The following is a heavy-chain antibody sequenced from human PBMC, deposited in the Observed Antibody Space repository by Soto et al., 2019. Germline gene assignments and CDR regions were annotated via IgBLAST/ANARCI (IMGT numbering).Heavy chain of an antibody. CDR2: IVPMFGTA. CDR1: GGTFGNSA. J-gene: IGHJ5*02. V-gene: IGHV1-69*12. D-gene: IGHD3-3*01. CDR3: ARDGDPQSAFWSGPLGGGRFDP. Sequence: QVQLVQSGAEVKKPGSSVNVSCKTSGGTFGNSAVTWVRQAPGQGLEWLGGIVPMFGTANYAQKFQGRVTITADESTITADMEFNSLKTDDTAVYYCARDGDPQSAFWSGPLGGGRFDPWGQGTLVTVSS.